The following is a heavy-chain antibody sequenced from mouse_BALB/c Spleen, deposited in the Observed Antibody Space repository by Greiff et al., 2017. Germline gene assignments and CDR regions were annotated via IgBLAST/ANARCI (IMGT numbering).Heavy chain of an antibody. CDR2: INPSSGYT. V-gene: IGHV1-4*01. Sequence: QVQLKESGAELARPGASVKMSCKASGYTFTSYTMHWVKQRPGQGLEWIGYINPSSGYTNYNQKFKDKATLTADKSSSTAYMQLSSLTSEDSAVYYCARSTTVVATDYWGQGTTLTVSS. CDR3: ARSTTVVATDY. J-gene: IGHJ2*01. CDR1: GYTFTSYT. D-gene: IGHD1-1*01.